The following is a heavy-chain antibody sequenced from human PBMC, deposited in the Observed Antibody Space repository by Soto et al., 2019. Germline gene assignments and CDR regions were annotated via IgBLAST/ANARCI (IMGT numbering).Heavy chain of an antibody. V-gene: IGHV4-34*01. CDR2: INHSGST. J-gene: IGHJ4*02. CDR1: GGSFSGYY. CDR3: ARGARYSSGCFDY. D-gene: IGHD6-19*01. Sequence: QVQLQQWGAGLLKPSETLSLTCAVYGGSFSGYYWSWIRQPPGKGLEWIGEINHSGSTNYNPSLKSRVTISVDKSKSQFSLKLSSVTAADTAVYYCARGARYSSGCFDYWGQGTLVTVSS.